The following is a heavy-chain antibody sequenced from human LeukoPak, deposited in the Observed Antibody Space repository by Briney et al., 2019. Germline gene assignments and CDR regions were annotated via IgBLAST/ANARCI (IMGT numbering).Heavy chain of an antibody. J-gene: IGHJ4*02. CDR3: ARDPEMAPHGT. CDR1: GFTLSDYY. D-gene: IGHD5-24*01. CDR2: ISRSSSNT. Sequence: GGSLRLSCAASGFTLSDYYMSWIRQAPGKGLEWVSYISRSSSNTNYADSVKGRFTISRDNAKNSLYLQMNSLRVEDTAVYYCARDPEMAPHGTWGQGTLVTVSS. V-gene: IGHV3-11*05.